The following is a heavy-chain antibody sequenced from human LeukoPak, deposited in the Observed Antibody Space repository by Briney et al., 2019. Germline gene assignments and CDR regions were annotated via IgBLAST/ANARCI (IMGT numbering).Heavy chain of an antibody. CDR3: TTDRGLASRPLFDL. CDR1: GHSFSDAW. V-gene: IGHV3-15*01. Sequence: GGSLRLSCVASGHSFSDAWMSWVRQVPGKGLERVGHIRSTTDGGTTHYAAPVKGRFTMSRDGSRNTVYLQMNNLKTEDTAVYYCTTDRGLASRPLFDLWGQGTMVTVSS. D-gene: IGHD6-6*01. CDR2: IRSTTDGGTT. J-gene: IGHJ4*02.